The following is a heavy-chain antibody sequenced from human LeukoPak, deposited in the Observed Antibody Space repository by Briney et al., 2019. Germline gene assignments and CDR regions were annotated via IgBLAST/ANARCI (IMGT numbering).Heavy chain of an antibody. J-gene: IGHJ3*02. V-gene: IGHV3-33*01. CDR1: GFTSSSYG. CDR3: AREGSSSWYGAFDI. CDR2: IWYDGSNK. D-gene: IGHD6-13*01. Sequence: PGRSLRLSCAASGFTSSSYGMHWVRQAPGKGLEWVAVIWYDGSNKYYADSVKGRFTISRDNSKNTLYLQMNSLRAEDTAVYYCAREGSSSWYGAFDIWGQGTMVTVSS.